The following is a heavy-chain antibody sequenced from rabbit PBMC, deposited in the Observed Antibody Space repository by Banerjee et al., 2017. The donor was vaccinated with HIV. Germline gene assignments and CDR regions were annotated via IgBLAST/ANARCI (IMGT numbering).Heavy chain of an antibody. V-gene: IGHV1S47*01. Sequence: QEQLVESGGGLVQPGGSLKLSCKASGFDFSSYGVSWVRQAPGKGLEWIGYIDPVFGSTYYASWVNGRFTISSHNAQNTLYLQLNSLTAADTATYFCARGVSAGYGGYGYVPYYFYLWGPGTLVTVS. CDR1: GFDFSSYG. CDR3: ARGVSAGYGGYGYVPYYFYL. J-gene: IGHJ4*01. CDR2: IDPVFGST. D-gene: IGHD6-1*01.